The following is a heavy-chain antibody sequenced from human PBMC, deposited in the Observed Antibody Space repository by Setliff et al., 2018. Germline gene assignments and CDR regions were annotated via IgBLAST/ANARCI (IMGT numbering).Heavy chain of an antibody. J-gene: IGHJ4*02. Sequence: GASVKVSCKASGYTFSDYGISWVRQAPGQGLECMAWINNYNFQTQYAQKFQGRVTVTTDKSTTTAYMELRSLTSDDTAVYFCARINFYVSSAYYYAPDYWGQGTMVTVS. V-gene: IGHV1-18*01. CDR1: GYTFSDYG. CDR2: INNYNFQT. CDR3: ARINFYVSSAYYYAPDY. D-gene: IGHD3-22*01.